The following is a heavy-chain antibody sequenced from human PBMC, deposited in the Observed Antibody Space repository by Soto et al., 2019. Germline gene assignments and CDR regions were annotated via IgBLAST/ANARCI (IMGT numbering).Heavy chain of an antibody. J-gene: IGHJ6*02. D-gene: IGHD5-12*01. Sequence: QVQLQESGPGLVKPSQTLSLTCTVSGGSISSGDYYWSWIRQPPGKGLEWIGYIYYSGNTYYNPSLKSRIIISVDTSKNQFSLKLSSVTAADTAVYYCARDGYTGYDLYYYGMDVWGQGTTVTVSS. CDR3: ARDGYTGYDLYYYGMDV. CDR1: GGSISSGDYY. V-gene: IGHV4-30-4*01. CDR2: IYYSGNT.